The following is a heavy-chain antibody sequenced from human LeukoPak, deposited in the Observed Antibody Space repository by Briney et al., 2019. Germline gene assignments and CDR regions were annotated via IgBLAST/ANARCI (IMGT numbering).Heavy chain of an antibody. D-gene: IGHD2/OR15-2a*01. CDR2: ITPDGSGK. CDR3: AKDSMTYFDY. V-gene: IGHV3-7*01. CDR1: GFSFRDYW. J-gene: IGHJ4*02. Sequence: GGSLRLSCEASGFSFRDYWMSWVRQAPGKGLEWVADITPDGSGKTYVDSVKGRFTISRDNAKQSLFLQMDTVTADDTAVYYCAKDSMTYFDYWGQGTLVTVSS.